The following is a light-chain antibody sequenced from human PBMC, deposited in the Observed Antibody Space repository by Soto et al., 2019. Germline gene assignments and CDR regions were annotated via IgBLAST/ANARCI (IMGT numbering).Light chain of an antibody. CDR2: QVS. V-gene: IGKV2-30*01. CDR1: QSLVYGDANSF. J-gene: IGKJ2*01. Sequence: DVVMTQSPLSLPVTLGQPASISCRSSQSLVYGDANSFFNWFHQRPGQPPRRLIYQVSNRDSGVPDRFSGIGSATDFTLRISRVEAEDVGVYYCMQGSHWPPRYTFGQGTKLEIK. CDR3: MQGSHWPPRYT.